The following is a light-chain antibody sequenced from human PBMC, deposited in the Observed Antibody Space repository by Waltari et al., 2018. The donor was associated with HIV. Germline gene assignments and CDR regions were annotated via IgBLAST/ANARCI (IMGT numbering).Light chain of an antibody. CDR2: RDN. CDR3: ASWDDRLNVVL. CDR1: DSNIGSNL. J-gene: IGLJ2*01. Sequence: QSVLTQPPSESGTPGQRVIISCSGSDSNIGSNLVSWYQQLPETAPKLFIYRDNERPSGVPDRFSASKSGASASLAIGGLRSEDEGHYYCASWDDRLNVVLFGGGTKLTVL. V-gene: IGLV1-44*01.